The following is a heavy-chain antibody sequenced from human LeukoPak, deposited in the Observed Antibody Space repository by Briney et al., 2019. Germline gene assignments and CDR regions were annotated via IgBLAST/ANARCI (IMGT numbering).Heavy chain of an antibody. Sequence: PGGSLRLSCAASGFTFSSYAMSWVRQAPGKGLEWVSAISGSGGSTYYADSVKGRFTISRDNSKNTLYLQMNSLRAEDTAVYYCAKVFLSRTKTKQFDYWGQGTLVTVSS. CDR3: AKVFLSRTKTKQFDY. V-gene: IGHV3-23*01. D-gene: IGHD2-21*01. J-gene: IGHJ4*02. CDR2: ISGSGGST. CDR1: GFTFSSYA.